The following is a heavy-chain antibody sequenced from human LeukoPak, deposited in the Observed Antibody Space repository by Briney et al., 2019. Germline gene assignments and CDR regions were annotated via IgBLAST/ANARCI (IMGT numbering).Heavy chain of an antibody. CDR3: ARDQSDDILTGYYNARGYFDY. V-gene: IGHV1-2*02. CDR1: GYTFTGYF. J-gene: IGHJ4*02. CDR2: INPNSGGT. Sequence: ASVKVSCKASGYTFTGYFMHWVRQAPGQGLEWMGWINPNSGGTNYAQKFQGRVTMTRDTSISTAYMELSRLRSDDTAVYYCARDQSDDILTGYYNARGYFDYWGQGTLVTVSS. D-gene: IGHD3-9*01.